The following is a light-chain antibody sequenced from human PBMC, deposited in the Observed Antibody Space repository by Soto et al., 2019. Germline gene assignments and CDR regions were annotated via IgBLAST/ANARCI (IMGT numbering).Light chain of an antibody. Sequence: EIVVTQSPGTLSLSPGERATLSCRASQSISSNRLAWYQQKPGQAPRLLIYYTSTRATGVPDRFSGSGSGAYFSLTISRLEPEDVAVYYCQQHGGSPLFTFGPGTKVDFK. CDR2: YTS. CDR3: QQHGGSPLFT. V-gene: IGKV3-20*01. J-gene: IGKJ3*01. CDR1: QSISSNR.